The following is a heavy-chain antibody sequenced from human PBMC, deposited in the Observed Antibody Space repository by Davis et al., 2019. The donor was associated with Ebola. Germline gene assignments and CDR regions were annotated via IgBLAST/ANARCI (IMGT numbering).Heavy chain of an antibody. CDR1: GFTFSSYW. V-gene: IGHV3-30-3*01. CDR2: ISSDGSNK. Sequence: GGSLRLSCAASGFTFSSYWMSWVRQAPGKGLEWVAVISSDGSNKYYADSVKGRFTISRDNSKNTLYLQMNSLIAEDTAVYYCARVLPSGSYGEFDYWGQGTLVTVSS. J-gene: IGHJ4*02. CDR3: ARVLPSGSYGEFDY. D-gene: IGHD1-26*01.